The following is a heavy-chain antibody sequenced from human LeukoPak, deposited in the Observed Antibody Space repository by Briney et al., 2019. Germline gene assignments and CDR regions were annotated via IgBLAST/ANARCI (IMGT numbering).Heavy chain of an antibody. D-gene: IGHD3-22*01. V-gene: IGHV4-34*01. CDR3: ARGEEYHDSSGYHLDY. J-gene: IGHJ4*02. CDR1: GGSFSGYY. Sequence: SETLSLTCAVYGGSFSGYYWSWIPQPPGKGLEWIGEINHSGSTNYNPSLKSRVTISVDTSMNQFSLKLSSVTAADTAVYYCARGEEYHDSSGYHLDYWGQGTLVTVSS. CDR2: INHSGST.